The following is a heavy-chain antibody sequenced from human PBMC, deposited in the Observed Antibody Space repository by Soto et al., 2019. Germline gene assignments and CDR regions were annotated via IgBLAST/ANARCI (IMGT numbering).Heavy chain of an antibody. V-gene: IGHV4-34*01. J-gene: IGHJ6*02. CDR3: ARPIAAAGIYYYYGMDV. CDR2: INHSGST. CDR1: GGSFSGYY. D-gene: IGHD6-13*01. Sequence: SQTLSLTCAVYGGSFSGYYWSWIRQPPGKGLEWIGEINHSGSTNYNPSLKSRVTISVDTSKNQFSLKLSSVTAADTAVYYCARPIAAAGIYYYYGMDVWGQGTTVTVSS.